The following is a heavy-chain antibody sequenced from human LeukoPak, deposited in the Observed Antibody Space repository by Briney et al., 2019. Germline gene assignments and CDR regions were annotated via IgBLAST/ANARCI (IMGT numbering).Heavy chain of an antibody. V-gene: IGHV3-23*01. CDR3: AKRSATSAWYEPFDY. CDR1: GFTFSGYA. CDR2: VSGGGTNT. D-gene: IGHD6-19*01. Sequence: GGSLRLSCAASGFTFSGYAMSWVRQAPGKGLEWVSSVSGGGTNTYYADSVKGRFTISRDNSKNTLYLQLNSLRAEDTAVYYCAKRSATSAWYEPFDYWGQGTLVTVSS. J-gene: IGHJ4*02.